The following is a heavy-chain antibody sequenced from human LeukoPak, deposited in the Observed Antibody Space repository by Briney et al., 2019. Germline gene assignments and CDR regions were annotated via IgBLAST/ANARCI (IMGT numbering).Heavy chain of an antibody. D-gene: IGHD2-2*01. Sequence: PGGSLRLSCAASGFTFSSYSMNWVRQAPGKGLEWVSSISSSSSYIYYADSVKGRFTISRDNAKNLLYPQMNSLRAEDTAVYYCASGVPGAGEGVYNGMDVLGKGTPVTVSS. CDR2: ISSSSSYI. CDR3: ASGVPGAGEGVYNGMDV. V-gene: IGHV3-21*01. CDR1: GFTFSSYS. J-gene: IGHJ6*04.